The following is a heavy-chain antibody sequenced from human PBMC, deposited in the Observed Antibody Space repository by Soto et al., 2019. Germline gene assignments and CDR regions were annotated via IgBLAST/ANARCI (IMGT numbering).Heavy chain of an antibody. Sequence: GGSLRLSCVATGFTFSSYTMGWVRQAPGKGLEWVSTIIGRGTFAYHADSVKGRFTVSRDNSKNTLYLQMNTLRADDTAVYYCVKEGRTYYGGHSFDYWGQGTLVTVSS. CDR1: GFTFSSYT. V-gene: IGHV3-23*01. J-gene: IGHJ4*02. CDR3: VKEGRTYYGGHSFDY. D-gene: IGHD4-17*01. CDR2: IIGRGTFA.